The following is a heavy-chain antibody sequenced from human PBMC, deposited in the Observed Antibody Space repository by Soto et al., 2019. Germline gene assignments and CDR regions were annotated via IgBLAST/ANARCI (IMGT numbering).Heavy chain of an antibody. CDR3: TTPWEWEKLYFDY. CDR2: IKSEPDGGTI. V-gene: IGHV3-15*05. Sequence: EVQLVESGGGLVKPGGSLRLSCAASGFTFSNAWMTWVRQPPGKGLEWVGQIKSEPDGGTIDYATPVKGRFTISRDDSKNTMYLQMNNLNTEDTGVYYCTTPWEWEKLYFDYWGQGTLVTVSS. CDR1: GFTFSNAW. J-gene: IGHJ4*02. D-gene: IGHD1-26*01.